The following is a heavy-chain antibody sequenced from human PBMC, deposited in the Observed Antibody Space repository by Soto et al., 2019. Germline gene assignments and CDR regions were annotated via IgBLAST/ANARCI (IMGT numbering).Heavy chain of an antibody. CDR3: ARDGGTLGFDY. CDR2: IKEDGSEK. Sequence: GGSLRLSCAASTFSFGTSWMTWVRQAPGKGLEWVAKIKEDGSEKYYVDSVKGRFTISRDNAENSLYLQMNSLRAEDTAVYYCARDGGTLGFDYWGQGTLVTVSS. J-gene: IGHJ4*02. V-gene: IGHV3-7*01. D-gene: IGHD7-27*01. CDR1: TFSFGTSW.